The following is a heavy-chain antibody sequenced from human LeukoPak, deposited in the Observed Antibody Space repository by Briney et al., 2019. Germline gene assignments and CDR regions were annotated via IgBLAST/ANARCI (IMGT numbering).Heavy chain of an antibody. J-gene: IGHJ3*02. D-gene: IGHD6-13*01. CDR2: IYTSGST. CDR1: SYSISSSYY. Sequence: SETLSLTCTVSSYSISSSYYWSWIRQPAGKGLEWIGRIYTSGSTNYNPSLKSRVTMSVDTSKNQFSLKLSSVTAADTAVYYCARSRYSSSLGAFDIWGQGTMVTVSS. CDR3: ARSRYSSSLGAFDI. V-gene: IGHV4-4*07.